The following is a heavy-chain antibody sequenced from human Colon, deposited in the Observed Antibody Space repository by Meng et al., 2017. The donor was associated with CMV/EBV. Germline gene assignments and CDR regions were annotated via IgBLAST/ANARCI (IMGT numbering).Heavy chain of an antibody. CDR1: GYTFSGYY. Sequence: ASGYTFSGYYMHWVRQAPGQGLEWMGWIDPSSGGTNYAQKFRGRVTMTRDTSISTAYMELSRLRSDDTAMYYCARYTASHGTPGFDPWGQGTLVTV. J-gene: IGHJ5*02. V-gene: IGHV1-2*02. CDR3: ARYTASHGTPGFDP. CDR2: IDPSSGGT. D-gene: IGHD2-15*01.